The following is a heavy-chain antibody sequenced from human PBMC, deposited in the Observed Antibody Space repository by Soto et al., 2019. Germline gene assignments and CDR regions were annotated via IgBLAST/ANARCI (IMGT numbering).Heavy chain of an antibody. V-gene: IGHV4-61*01. J-gene: IGHJ6*02. CDR1: GGSVSSGSYY. D-gene: IGHD5-12*01. Sequence: PSETLSLTCTVSGGSVSSGSYYWSWIRQPPGKGLEWIGYIYYSGSTNYNPSLKSRVTISVDTSKNQFSLKLSSVTAADTAVYYCARVGGYSGYDSGRNYYYYGMDVWGQGTTVTVSS. CDR3: ARVGGYSGYDSGRNYYYYGMDV. CDR2: IYYSGST.